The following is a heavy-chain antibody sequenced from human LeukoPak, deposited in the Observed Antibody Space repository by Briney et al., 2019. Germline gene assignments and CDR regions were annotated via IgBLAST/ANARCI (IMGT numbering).Heavy chain of an antibody. CDR2: INHSGST. D-gene: IGHD6-19*01. V-gene: IGHV4-34*01. J-gene: IGHJ4*02. Sequence: ETLSLTCAVYGGSFSGYYWSWIRQPPGKGLEWIGEINHSGSTNYNPSLTSRVTISVDTSKNQFSLKLSSVTAADTAVYYCARVSGSGWVDYWGQGTLVTVSS. CDR1: GGSFSGYY. CDR3: ARVSGSGWVDY.